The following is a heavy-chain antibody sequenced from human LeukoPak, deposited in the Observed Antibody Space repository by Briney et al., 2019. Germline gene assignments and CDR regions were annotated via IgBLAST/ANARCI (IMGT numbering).Heavy chain of an antibody. CDR3: ARDSRIAARVNWFDP. J-gene: IGHJ5*02. Sequence: PGGSLRLSCAASGFTFSSYGMHWVRQAPGKGLEWEAVIWYDGSNKYYADSVKGRFTISRDNSKNTLYLQMNSLRAEDTAVYYCARDSRIAARVNWFDPWGQGTLVTVSS. CDR2: IWYDGSNK. CDR1: GFTFSSYG. D-gene: IGHD6-6*01. V-gene: IGHV3-33*01.